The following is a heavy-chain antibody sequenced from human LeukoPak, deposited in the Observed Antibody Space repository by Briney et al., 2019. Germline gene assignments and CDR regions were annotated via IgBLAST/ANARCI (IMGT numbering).Heavy chain of an antibody. V-gene: IGHV4-34*01. D-gene: IGHD6-25*01. CDR2: INHSGST. J-gene: IGHJ4*02. Sequence: PSETLSLTCAVYGGPFSGYYWSWIRQPPGKGLEWIGEINHSGSTNYNPSLKSRVTISVDTSKNQFSLKLSSVTAADTAVYYCARRRPMAEFDYWGQGTLVTVSS. CDR1: GGPFSGYY. CDR3: ARRRPMAEFDY.